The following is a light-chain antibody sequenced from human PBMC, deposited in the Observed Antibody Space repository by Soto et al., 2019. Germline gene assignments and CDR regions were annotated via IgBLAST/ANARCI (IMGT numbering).Light chain of an antibody. CDR1: SSNIGAGYD. CDR3: AAWDDSLRGWV. CDR2: GNS. Sequence: QPVLTQPPSVSGAPGQRVTISCTGSSSNIGAGYDVHWYQQLPGTAPKLLIYGNSNRPSGVPDRVSGSKSGTSASLAITGLQAEDEADYYCAAWDDSLRGWVFGGGTKLTVL. V-gene: IGLV1-40*01. J-gene: IGLJ3*02.